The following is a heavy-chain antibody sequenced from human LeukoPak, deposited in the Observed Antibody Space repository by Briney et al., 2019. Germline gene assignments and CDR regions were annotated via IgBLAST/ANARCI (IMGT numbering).Heavy chain of an antibody. CDR3: ARLFSSSPTKDFDY. D-gene: IGHD6-6*01. J-gene: IGHJ4*02. Sequence: SETLSLTCTVSGGSISSYYWSWIRQPAGKGLEWIGRIYTSGSTNYNPSLKSRVTMSVDTSKNQFSLKLSSVTAADTAVYYCARLFSSSPTKDFDYWGQGTLVTVSS. V-gene: IGHV4-4*07. CDR2: IYTSGST. CDR1: GGSISSYY.